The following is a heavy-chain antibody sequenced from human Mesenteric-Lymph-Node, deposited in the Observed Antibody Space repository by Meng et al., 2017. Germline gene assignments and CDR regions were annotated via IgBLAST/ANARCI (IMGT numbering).Heavy chain of an antibody. CDR2: IKLDGSEK. J-gene: IGHJ4*02. D-gene: IGHD3-22*01. V-gene: IGHV3-7*01. CDR1: GFTFTNYW. CDR3: AREYFYHSTGSFDL. Sequence: GESLKISCAASGFTFTNYWMSWVRQAPGKGLEWVASIKLDGSEKYYVDSVKGRFTISRDNAKNSLFLQMDSLRVEDTAVYYCAREYFYHSTGSFDLWGQGTVVTVSS.